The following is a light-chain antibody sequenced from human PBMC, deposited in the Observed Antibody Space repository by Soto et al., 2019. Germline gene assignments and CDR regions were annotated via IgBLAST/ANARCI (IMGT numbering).Light chain of an antibody. Sequence: QSALTQPPSVSGAPGQRVTISCTGSSSNIGAGYDVHWYQQLPGTAPKLLIYDNDKRPSGVPDRFSGSKSGTSASLAITGLQAEDEADYYCQSYDNTLSVFYVFGTGTKLTVL. V-gene: IGLV1-40*01. J-gene: IGLJ1*01. CDR2: DND. CDR3: QSYDNTLSVFYV. CDR1: SSNIGAGYD.